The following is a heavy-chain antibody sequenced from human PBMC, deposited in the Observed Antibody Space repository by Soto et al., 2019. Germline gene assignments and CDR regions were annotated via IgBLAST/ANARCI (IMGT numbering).Heavy chain of an antibody. CDR3: ARVPSPFDFYYAMDV. D-gene: IGHD3-16*01. CDR1: GGSISSYY. CDR2: IFSSGTT. Sequence: SETLSLTCTVSGGSISSYYWSWIRQAPGKGLEWIGYIFSSGTTYYNPSLKSRLTMSLDTSQNQFSLKLNSVTAADTAVYFCARVPSPFDFYYAMDVWGQGTTVTVSS. V-gene: IGHV4-4*09. J-gene: IGHJ6*02.